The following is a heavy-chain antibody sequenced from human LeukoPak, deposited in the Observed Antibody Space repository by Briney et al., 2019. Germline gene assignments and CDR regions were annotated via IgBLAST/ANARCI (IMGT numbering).Heavy chain of an antibody. D-gene: IGHD3-22*01. CDR1: GFTFNTYS. Sequence: GGSLRLSCAASGFTFNTYSMSWVRQAPGKGLEWVSIISRASESIFYADSVKGRFTISRDNAKNSLYLQMNSLRAEDTGVYYCAREHPYYYDSSGTALMAEIKYYFDYWGQGTLVTVSS. J-gene: IGHJ4*02. CDR2: ISRASESI. V-gene: IGHV3-21*01. CDR3: AREHPYYYDSSGTALMAEIKYYFDY.